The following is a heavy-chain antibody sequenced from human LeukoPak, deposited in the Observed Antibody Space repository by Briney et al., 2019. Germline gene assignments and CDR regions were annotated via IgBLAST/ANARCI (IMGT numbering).Heavy chain of an antibody. CDR1: GGSISSSSYY. Sequence: SETLSLTCNVSGGSISSSSYYWGWIRQPPGKGLEWIGRIYYSGSTYYNSSLKSRITISVDTSKNQFSLTLSSVTAADTAVYYCVRVAYYFDYWGQGTLVTVSS. CDR2: IYYSGST. J-gene: IGHJ4*02. CDR3: VRVAYYFDY. V-gene: IGHV4-39*01.